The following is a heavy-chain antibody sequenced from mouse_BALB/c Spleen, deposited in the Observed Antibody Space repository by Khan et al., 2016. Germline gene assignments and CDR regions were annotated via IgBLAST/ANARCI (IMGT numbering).Heavy chain of an antibody. Sequence: EVQLQESGPGLVKPSQSLSLTCTVTGYSITSDYAWNWIRQFPGNKLEWMGYISYSGSTSYNPSLKSRISITRDTSKNQFFLQLNSVTTEDTATYYCARNYFVDYWGQGTTLTVSS. J-gene: IGHJ2*01. CDR2: ISYSGST. CDR3: ARNYFVDY. V-gene: IGHV3-2*02. CDR1: GYSITSDYA. D-gene: IGHD2-1*01.